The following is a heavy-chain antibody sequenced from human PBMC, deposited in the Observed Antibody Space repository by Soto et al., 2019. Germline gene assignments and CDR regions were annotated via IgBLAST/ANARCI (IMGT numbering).Heavy chain of an antibody. J-gene: IGHJ4*02. CDR1: GFTFSNHW. D-gene: IGHD6-19*01. Sequence: PVGSLRLSCAGSGFTFSNHWMHWVRQAPGKGLVWVSRINSDGTSTSYADSVKGRFTISRDNAKNTLYLQMNSLRAEDTAIYYCARTIAVTGGDFDYWGQGT. CDR2: INSDGTST. CDR3: ARTIAVTGGDFDY. V-gene: IGHV3-74*01.